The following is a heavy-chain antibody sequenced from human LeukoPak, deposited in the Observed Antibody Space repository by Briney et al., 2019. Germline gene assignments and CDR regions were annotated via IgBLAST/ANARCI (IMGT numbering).Heavy chain of an antibody. J-gene: IGHJ4*02. CDR1: VFTFRSYA. V-gene: IGHV3-23*01. Sequence: GGSLRLSRAASVFTFRSYAMSWVRQAPGRGVGWGSAISVSGGRAYYADSVKGRFTISRDNSKNTLYLQMNSLRAEDTAVYYCAKVGYGDYVPYLAKLDYWGQGTLVTVSS. D-gene: IGHD4-17*01. CDR2: ISVSGGRA. CDR3: AKVGYGDYVPYLAKLDY.